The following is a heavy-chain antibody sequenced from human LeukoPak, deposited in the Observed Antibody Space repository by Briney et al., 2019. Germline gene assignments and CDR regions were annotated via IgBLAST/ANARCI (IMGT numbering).Heavy chain of an antibody. CDR3: VKCSGGSCYKPIDI. Sequence: PGGSLTLSFSASGFTFSSYGMQWFRPAPGRELEYVSAISSDGGSTYYADSVKGRFTISRDNTKNTLYVQMSSLRAEDTAVYYCVKCSGGSCYKPIDIWGQGTMVTVSS. D-gene: IGHD2-15*01. CDR2: ISSDGGST. CDR1: GFTFSSYG. V-gene: IGHV3-64*05. J-gene: IGHJ3*02.